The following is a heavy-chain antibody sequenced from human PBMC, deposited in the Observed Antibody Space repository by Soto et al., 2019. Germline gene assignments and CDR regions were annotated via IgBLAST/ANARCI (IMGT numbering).Heavy chain of an antibody. CDR1: GYTFSNYA. CDR2: INAGNGDT. D-gene: IGHD6-19*01. V-gene: IGHV1-3*01. J-gene: IGHJ4*02. Sequence: GASVKVSCKASGYTFSNYAIHWARQAPGQRPEWMGWINAGNGDTQYLQKFQGRIAITKDKSASTTYMQLSRLTSEDTAVYYCARDIMRGQWLGGYWGQGTLVTVSS. CDR3: ARDIMRGQWLGGY.